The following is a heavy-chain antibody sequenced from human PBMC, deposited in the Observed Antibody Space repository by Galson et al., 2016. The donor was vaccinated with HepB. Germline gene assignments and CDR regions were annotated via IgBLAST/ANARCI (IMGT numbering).Heavy chain of an antibody. Sequence: SVKVSCKASGYTFNNYGVNWVRQAPGQGPEWMGWISTYSGDTYYAQNLQGRVTMTTATSTSTANMELRSLRADDTAMYYCASEQGVVYAMDVWGQGTTVTVSS. CDR2: ISTYSGDT. V-gene: IGHV1-18*01. J-gene: IGHJ6*02. D-gene: IGHD2-21*01. CDR3: ASEQGVVYAMDV. CDR1: GYTFNNYG.